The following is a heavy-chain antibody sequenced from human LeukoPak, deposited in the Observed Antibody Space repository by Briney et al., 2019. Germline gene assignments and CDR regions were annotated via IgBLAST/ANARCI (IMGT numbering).Heavy chain of an antibody. V-gene: IGHV3-23*01. D-gene: IGHD4-17*01. CDR3: AKYVYGDYVYAMDV. Sequence: GGSLRLSCVASGLTFSRFGMNWVRQAPGKGLEWVSAISGSGGGTYYADSVKGRFTIVRDNSMNTLFLQMNSLRGEDTAVYYCAKYVYGDYVYAMDVWGHGSTVTVSS. J-gene: IGHJ6*02. CDR1: GLTFSRFG. CDR2: ISGSGGGT.